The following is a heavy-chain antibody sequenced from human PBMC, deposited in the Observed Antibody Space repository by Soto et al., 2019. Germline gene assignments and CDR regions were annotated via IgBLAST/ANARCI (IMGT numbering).Heavy chain of an antibody. CDR2: IDTDGSTT. J-gene: IGHJ4*02. D-gene: IGHD1-26*01. CDR1: GFSFSDYW. CDR3: SRGGGFSGNYL. Sequence: EVQLVESGGGLVQPGGSLRLFCAASGFSFSDYWMHWVRQAPGKGLVWVSCIDTDGSTTTYAHSVKGRFTISRDNVKNTLYLQMDSLRAEDTALYYCSRGGGFSGNYLGGQGTLVTVSS. V-gene: IGHV3-74*01.